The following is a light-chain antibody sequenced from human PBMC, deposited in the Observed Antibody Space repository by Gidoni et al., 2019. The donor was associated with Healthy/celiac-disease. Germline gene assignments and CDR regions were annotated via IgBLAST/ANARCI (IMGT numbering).Light chain of an antibody. CDR1: QSISSY. V-gene: IGKV1-39*01. CDR2: AAS. J-gene: IGKJ1*01. CDR3: QQSYSTPRT. Sequence: DIQMTQSPSSLSASVEDRVTITCRASQSISSYVNWYQQKPGKAPKLLIYAASSLQSGVPSRFSGSGSGTDFTLTISSLQPEDFATYYCQQSYSTPRTFGQGTKVEIK.